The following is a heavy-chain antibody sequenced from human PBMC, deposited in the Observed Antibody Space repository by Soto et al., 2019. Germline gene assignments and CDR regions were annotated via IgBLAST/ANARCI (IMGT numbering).Heavy chain of an antibody. CDR3: ATYDSGGKFDF. CDR2: IYYSGST. D-gene: IGHD3-22*01. V-gene: IGHV4-59*01. J-gene: IGHJ4*02. Sequence: SETLSLTCTVSGGSISSYYWSWIRQPPGKGLEWIGYIYYSGSTNYNPSLKSRVTISVDTSKNQFSLKLISVTAADTAVYYCATYDSGGKFDFWGQGTLVTVSS. CDR1: GGSISSYY.